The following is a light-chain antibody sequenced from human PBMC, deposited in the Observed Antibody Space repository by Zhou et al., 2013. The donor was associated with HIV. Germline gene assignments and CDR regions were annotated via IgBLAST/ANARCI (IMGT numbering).Light chain of an antibody. V-gene: IGKV1-5*03. J-gene: IGKJ3*01. Sequence: DIQMTQSPSTLSASVGDRVTITCRASQSISSWLAWYQQKPGKAPKLLIYKSSSLESGVPSRFSGSGSGTEFTLTISSLQPDDFATYYCQQYNSYSRTFGPGPKWISN. CDR2: KSS. CDR1: QSISSW. CDR3: QQYNSYSRT.